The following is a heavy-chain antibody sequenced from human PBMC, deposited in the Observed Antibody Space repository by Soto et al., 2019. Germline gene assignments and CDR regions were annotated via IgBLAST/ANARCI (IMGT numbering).Heavy chain of an antibody. V-gene: IGHV3-33*01. D-gene: IGHD4-17*01. CDR2: IWYDGSNK. CDR3: ARDLIGDYEVYYYYGMDV. J-gene: IGHJ6*02. CDR1: GFTFSSYG. Sequence: QVQLVESGGGVVQPGRSLRLSCAASGFTFSSYGMHWVRQAPGKGLEWVAVIWYDGSNKYYADSVKGRFTISRDNSKNPLYLQMNSLRAEDTAVYYCARDLIGDYEVYYYYGMDVWGQGTTVTVSS.